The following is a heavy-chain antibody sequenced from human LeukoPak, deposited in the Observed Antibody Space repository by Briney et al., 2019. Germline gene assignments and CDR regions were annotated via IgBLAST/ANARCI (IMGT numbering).Heavy chain of an antibody. V-gene: IGHV3-30*03. CDR1: GFTFRNYW. CDR2: ISYDGSNK. D-gene: IGHD6-6*01. Sequence: GGSLRLPCAASGFTFRNYWMGWVRQAPGKGLEWVAIISYDGSNKYYADSVKGRFTISRDNSKNTLYLQMNSPRAEDTAVYYCARDSPSRDSSDYMDVWGKGTTVTVSS. J-gene: IGHJ6*03. CDR3: ARDSPSRDSSDYMDV.